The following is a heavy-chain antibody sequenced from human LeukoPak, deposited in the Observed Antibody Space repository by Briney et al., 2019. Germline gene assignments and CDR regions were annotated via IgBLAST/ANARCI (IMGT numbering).Heavy chain of an antibody. Sequence: SVKVSCKASGGTFSSYAISWVRQAPGQGLEWMGGIIPIFGTANYAQKFQGRVTITADESTSTAYMELSSLRSEDTAVYYCASRSSSGWFTVPRYYYYYYMDVWDKGTTVTVSS. CDR1: GGTFSSYA. CDR2: IIPIFGTA. V-gene: IGHV1-69*13. D-gene: IGHD6-19*01. J-gene: IGHJ6*03. CDR3: ASRSSSGWFTVPRYYYYYYMDV.